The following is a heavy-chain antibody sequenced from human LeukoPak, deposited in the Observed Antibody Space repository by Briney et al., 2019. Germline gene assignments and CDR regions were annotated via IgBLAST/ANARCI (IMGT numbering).Heavy chain of an antibody. CDR1: GGSISSYY. Sequence: PSETLSLTCTVSGGSISSYYWSWIRQPPGKGLEWIGYIYYSGSTNYNPSLKSRVTISVDTSKNQFSLKLTSVTAADTAVYYCAREVAYWGQGILVTVFS. V-gene: IGHV4-59*12. CDR2: IYYSGST. J-gene: IGHJ4*02. CDR3: AREVAY.